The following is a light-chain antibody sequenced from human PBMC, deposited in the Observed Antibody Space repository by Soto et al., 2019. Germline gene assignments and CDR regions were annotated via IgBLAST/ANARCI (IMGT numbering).Light chain of an antibody. CDR3: QQSYNSPQT. CDR2: GAS. CDR1: QSISSN. V-gene: IGKV3-15*01. J-gene: IGKJ1*01. Sequence: EIVLTQSPATLSVSPGERATLSCRASQSISSNLAWYQQKPGQAPRLLIYGASTRDTGIPDRVSGSGSGTDVTLTISSLQPEDFATYSCQQSYNSPQTFGQGTKVDIK.